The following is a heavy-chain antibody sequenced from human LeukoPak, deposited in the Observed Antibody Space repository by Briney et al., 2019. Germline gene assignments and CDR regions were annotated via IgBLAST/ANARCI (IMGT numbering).Heavy chain of an antibody. D-gene: IGHD5-18*01. Sequence: PSETLSLTSAVDGGSFSGYYWSWIRQPPGKGLEWIGEINHSGSTNYNPSLKSRVTISVDTSKNQFSLTLRSVTAADTAVYYCARGRNVGYSYAKYYYYYYMDVWGKGTTVTVSS. CDR3: ARGRNVGYSYAKYYYYYYMDV. V-gene: IGHV4-34*01. CDR2: INHSGST. CDR1: GGSFSGYY. J-gene: IGHJ6*03.